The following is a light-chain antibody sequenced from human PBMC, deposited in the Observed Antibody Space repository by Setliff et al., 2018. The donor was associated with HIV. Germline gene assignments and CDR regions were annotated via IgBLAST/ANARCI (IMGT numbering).Light chain of an antibody. Sequence: QSALAQPPSVSGSPGQSVTISCTGTSSDVGNYNRVSWYQQPPGAAPKLIIYEVSNRSSGVPDRFSGSKSGNTASLTISGLQAEDEALYFCSSYTSIITFVFGTGTKVTVL. CDR3: SSYTSIITFV. CDR1: SSDVGNYNR. CDR2: EVS. V-gene: IGLV2-18*02. J-gene: IGLJ1*01.